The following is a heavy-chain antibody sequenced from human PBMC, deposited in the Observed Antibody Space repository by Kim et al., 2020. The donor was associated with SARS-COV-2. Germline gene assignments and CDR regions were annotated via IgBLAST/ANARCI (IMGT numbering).Heavy chain of an antibody. V-gene: IGHV1-18*04. D-gene: IGHD3-10*01. Sequence: ASVKVSCKASGYTFTSYGISWVRQAPGQGLEWMGWISAYNGNTNYAQKLQGRVTMTTDTSASTAYMELRSLRSDDTAVYYCARDTYYYGSGSSEYYYYGMDVWGQGTTVTVSS. CDR1: GYTFTSYG. CDR3: ARDTYYYGSGSSEYYYYGMDV. CDR2: ISAYNGNT. J-gene: IGHJ6*02.